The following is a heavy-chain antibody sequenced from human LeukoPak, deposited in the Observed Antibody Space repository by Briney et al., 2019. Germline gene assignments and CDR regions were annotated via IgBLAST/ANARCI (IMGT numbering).Heavy chain of an antibody. CDR1: GGSFSGYY. CDR2: INHSGST. Sequence: KASETLSLTCAVYGGSFSGYYWSWIRQPPGKGLEWIGEINHSGSTNYNPSLKSRVTISVDTSKNQFSLKLSSVTAADTAVYYCARGPILFPPPSRSAFDIWGQGTMVTVSS. V-gene: IGHV4-34*01. J-gene: IGHJ3*02. CDR3: ARGPILFPPPSRSAFDI. D-gene: IGHD2-21*01.